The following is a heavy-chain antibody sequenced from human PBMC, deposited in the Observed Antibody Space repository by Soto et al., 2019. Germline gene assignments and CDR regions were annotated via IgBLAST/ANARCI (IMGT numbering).Heavy chain of an antibody. J-gene: IGHJ6*03. CDR2: MNPNSGNT. Sequence: GASVKVSCKASGYTFTSYDINWVRQATGQGLEWMGWMNPNSGNTGYAQKFQGRVTMTRNTSISTAYMELSSLRSEDTAVYYCARGRGGVIVVVVAATQATTDYMAVSGKGTTVTVSS. D-gene: IGHD2-15*01. V-gene: IGHV1-8*01. CDR1: GYTFTSYD. CDR3: ARGRGGVIVVVVAATQATTDYMAV.